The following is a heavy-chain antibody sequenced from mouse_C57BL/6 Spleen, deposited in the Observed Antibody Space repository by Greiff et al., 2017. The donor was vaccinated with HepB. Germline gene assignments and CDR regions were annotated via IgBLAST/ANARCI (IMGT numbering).Heavy chain of an antibody. D-gene: IGHD1-1*01. Sequence: DVKLVESGPGLVKPSQSLSITCSVTGYSITSGYSWNWIRPFQGKKLERMGYISYDGSNKYNPSLKNRISITRDPSKNQFFLKFNSLTTEDTATYYCARGGSSYWFAYWGQGTLVTVSA. CDR3: ARGGSSYWFAY. J-gene: IGHJ3*01. CDR1: GYSITSGYS. CDR2: ISYDGSN. V-gene: IGHV3-6*01.